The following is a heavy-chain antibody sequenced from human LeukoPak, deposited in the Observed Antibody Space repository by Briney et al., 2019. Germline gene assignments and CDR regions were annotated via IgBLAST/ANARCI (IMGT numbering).Heavy chain of an antibody. CDR2: ISGSGGST. CDR1: GFTFSSYA. J-gene: IGHJ4*02. V-gene: IGHV3-23*01. CDR3: AKGGGLGILWFGELLGYFDY. Sequence: GGSLRLSCAASGFTFSSYAMSWVRQAPGKGLEWVSAISGSGGSTYYADSVKGRFTISRDNSKNTLYLQMNSLRAEDTAVYYCAKGGGLGILWFGELLGYFDYWGQGTLVTVSS. D-gene: IGHD3-10*01.